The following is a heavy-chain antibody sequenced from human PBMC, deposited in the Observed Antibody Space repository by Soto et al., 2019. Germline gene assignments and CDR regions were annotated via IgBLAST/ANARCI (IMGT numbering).Heavy chain of an antibody. CDR3: AKDIFPGGGLRFLEWSSLSYDAFDI. Sequence: EVQLVESGGGLVQPGRSLRLSCAASGFTFDDYAMHWVRQAPGKGLEWVSGISWNSGSIGYADSVKGRFTISRDNAKNSLYLQMNSLRAEDTASYYCAKDIFPGGGLRFLEWSSLSYDAFDIWGQGTMVTVSS. D-gene: IGHD3-3*01. J-gene: IGHJ3*02. CDR1: GFTFDDYA. V-gene: IGHV3-9*01. CDR2: ISWNSGSI.